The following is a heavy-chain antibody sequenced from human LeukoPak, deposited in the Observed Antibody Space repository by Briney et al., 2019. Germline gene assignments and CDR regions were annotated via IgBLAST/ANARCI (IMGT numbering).Heavy chain of an antibody. CDR3: AREGPYDSSGYYYPNDY. Sequence: GGSLRLSCAASGFTFSSYAMHWVRQAPGKGLEWVAVISYDGSNKYYADSVKGRFTISRDNSKNTLYLQMNSLRAEDTAVYYCAREGPYDSSGYYYPNDYWGQGTLVTVS. J-gene: IGHJ4*02. CDR1: GFTFSSYA. V-gene: IGHV3-30*14. D-gene: IGHD3-22*01. CDR2: ISYDGSNK.